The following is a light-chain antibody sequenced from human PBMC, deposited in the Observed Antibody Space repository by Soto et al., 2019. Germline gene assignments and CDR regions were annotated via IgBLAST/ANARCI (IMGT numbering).Light chain of an antibody. CDR2: DAS. CDR1: RSVSSY. CDR3: QQRYAWPPIT. J-gene: IGKJ5*01. V-gene: IGKV3-11*01. Sequence: EIVLTQSPATLSLSPGERATLSCRASRSVSSYLAWYQQKPGQAPRLLIYDASNRAAGIPARCSGSGSETDFTLTISNLEPEDFAVYYCQQRYAWPPITFGQGTRLEIK.